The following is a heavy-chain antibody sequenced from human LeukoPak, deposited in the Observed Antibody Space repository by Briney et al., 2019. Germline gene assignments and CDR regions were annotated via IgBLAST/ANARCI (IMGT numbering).Heavy chain of an antibody. J-gene: IGHJ6*02. CDR2: IYYSGST. Sequence: PSETLSLTCTVSGGSISSSSYYWGWIRQPPGKGLGWIGSIYYSGSTYYNPSLKSRVTISVDTSKNQFSLKLSSVTAADTAVYYCARDPGTGGSYSYYYGMDVWGQGTTVTVSS. CDR3: ARDPGTGGSYSYYYGMDV. CDR1: GGSISSSSYY. V-gene: IGHV4-39*02. D-gene: IGHD1-26*01.